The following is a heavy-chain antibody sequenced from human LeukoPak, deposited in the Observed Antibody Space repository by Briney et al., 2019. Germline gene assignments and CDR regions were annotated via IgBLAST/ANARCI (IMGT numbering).Heavy chain of an antibody. CDR3: TTCKQDYMWAFDY. D-gene: IGHD4-11*01. Sequence: GGSLRLSCAASGFTFSNAWMSWVRQAPGKGLEWVGRIKSKTDGGTTDYAAPVKGRFTISRDDSKNTLYLQMNSLKTEDTAVYYCTTCKQDYMWAFDYWGQGTLVTVSS. CDR1: GFTFSNAW. J-gene: IGHJ4*02. V-gene: IGHV3-15*01. CDR2: IKSKTDGGTT.